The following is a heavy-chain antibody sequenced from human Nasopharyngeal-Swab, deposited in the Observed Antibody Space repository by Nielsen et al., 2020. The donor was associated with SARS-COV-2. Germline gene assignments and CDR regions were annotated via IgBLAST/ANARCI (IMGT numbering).Heavy chain of an antibody. D-gene: IGHD3-10*01. CDR2: ISGSGGST. CDR3: AKLSPYYYGSGSSHDAFDI. J-gene: IGHJ3*02. V-gene: IGHV3-23*01. Sequence: VRQAPGKGLEWVSAISGSGGSTYYAVSVKGRFTISRDNSKNTLYLQMNSLRAEDTAVYYCAKLSPYYYGSGSSHDAFDIWGQGTMVTVSS.